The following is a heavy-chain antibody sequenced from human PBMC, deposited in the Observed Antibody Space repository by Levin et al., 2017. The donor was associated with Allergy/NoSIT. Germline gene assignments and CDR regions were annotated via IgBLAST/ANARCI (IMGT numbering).Heavy chain of an antibody. Sequence: GESLKISCAASGFTFSSYAMHWVRQAPGKGLEWVTVILYDGSDKYYSDSVKGRFTISRDNSNNTLYLQMNSLRPEDTAVYYCAGGDWNDSPLDYWGQGTLVTVSS. CDR3: AGGDWNDSPLDY. CDR1: GFTFSSYA. CDR2: ILYDGSDK. V-gene: IGHV3-30*03. D-gene: IGHD1-1*01. J-gene: IGHJ4*02.